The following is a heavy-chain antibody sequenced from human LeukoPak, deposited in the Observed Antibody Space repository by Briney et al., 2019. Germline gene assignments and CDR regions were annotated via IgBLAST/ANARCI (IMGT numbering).Heavy chain of an antibody. CDR3: ARHGSGWSFDH. D-gene: IGHD6-19*01. V-gene: IGHV4-38-2*01. Sequence: PSETLSLTCAVSGYSINSGYYWAWIRQPPGKGLEWIGYIYNSGRPNYNPSLKSRVTISIDASKDQFSLNLSSVTAADTAVYYCARHGSGWSFDHWGQGALVTVSS. CDR1: GYSINSGYY. CDR2: IYNSGRP. J-gene: IGHJ4*02.